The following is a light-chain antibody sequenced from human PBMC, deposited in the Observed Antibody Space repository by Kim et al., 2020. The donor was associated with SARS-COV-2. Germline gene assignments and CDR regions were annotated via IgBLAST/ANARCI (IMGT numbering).Light chain of an antibody. J-gene: IGKJ2*01. V-gene: IGKV1D-12*01. CDR3: QQTNSFPYT. Sequence: STSVGDRVTITCRASQDINRLLVWYPQKPGKAPKLLIKTTSSLQSGVPSRFSGSGSGTDFTLTISSLQPEDFTTYYCQQTNSFPYTFGQGTKLEI. CDR2: TTS. CDR1: QDINRL.